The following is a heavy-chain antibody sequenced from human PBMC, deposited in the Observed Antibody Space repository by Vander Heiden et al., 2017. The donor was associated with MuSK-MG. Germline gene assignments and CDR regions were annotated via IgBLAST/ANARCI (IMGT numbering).Heavy chain of an antibody. CDR2: ISSSRRYI. D-gene: IGHD2-21*01. Sequence: EVQLVESGGGLVKPGGSLRLSCAASGFTFSSYSMNWVRQAPGKGLEWVSSISSSRRYIDYADSVKGRFTISRDNAKNSLYMKMISLRAEDTAVDYCAREPDFDYWGQGTMVTVSS. J-gene: IGHJ4*02. CDR3: AREPDFDY. CDR1: GFTFSSYS. V-gene: IGHV3-21*01.